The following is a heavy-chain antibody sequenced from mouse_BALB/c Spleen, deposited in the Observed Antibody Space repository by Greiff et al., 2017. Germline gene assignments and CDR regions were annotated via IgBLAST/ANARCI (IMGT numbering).Heavy chain of an antibody. D-gene: IGHD1-1*01. CDR3: ARGSITTGVMDY. CDR1: GYAFSSSW. V-gene: IGHV1-82*01. CDR2: IYPGDGDT. J-gene: IGHJ4*01. Sequence: VNVVESGPELVKPGASVKISCKASGYAFSSSWMNWVKQRPGQGLEWIGRIYPGDGDTNYNGKFKGKATLTADKSSSTAYMQLSSLTSVDSAVYFCARGSITTGVMDYWGQGTSVTVSS.